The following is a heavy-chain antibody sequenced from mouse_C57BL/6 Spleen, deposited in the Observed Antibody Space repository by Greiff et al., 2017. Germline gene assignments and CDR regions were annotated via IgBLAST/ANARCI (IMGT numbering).Heavy chain of an antibody. J-gene: IGHJ3*01. V-gene: IGHV1-22*01. CDR1: GYTFTDYN. D-gene: IGHD2-4*01. CDR3: AGLGDYDLFAY. Sequence: EVQLQQSGPELVKPGASVKMSCKASGYTFTDYNMHWVKQSHGKSLEWIGYINPNNGGTSYNQKFKGKATLTVNKSSSTADMELRSLTAEDSAVYDCAGLGDYDLFAYWGQGTLVTVAA. CDR2: INPNNGGT.